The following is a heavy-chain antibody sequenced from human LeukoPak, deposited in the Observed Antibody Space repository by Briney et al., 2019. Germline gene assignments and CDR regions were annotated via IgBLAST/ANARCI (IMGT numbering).Heavy chain of an antibody. CDR2: INWDGGST. V-gene: IGHV3-20*04. D-gene: IGHD6-19*01. Sequence: GGSLRLSCVGSGFTFDDYGMSWVRQAPGKGLKWVSGINWDGGSTGYADSVKGRFTNSRDNAKKFLYLQMTSMRAEDTALYYCARGNRNGWYFDYWGQGILVTVSS. J-gene: IGHJ4*02. CDR3: ARGNRNGWYFDY. CDR1: GFTFDDYG.